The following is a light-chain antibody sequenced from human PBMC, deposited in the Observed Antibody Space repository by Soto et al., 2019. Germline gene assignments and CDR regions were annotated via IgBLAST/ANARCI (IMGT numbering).Light chain of an antibody. CDR3: QSYDSSLSGPSYV. CDR1: SSNIGAGYD. J-gene: IGLJ1*01. CDR2: GNS. V-gene: IGLV1-40*01. Sequence: QAVVTQPPSVSGAPGQRVTISCTGSSSNIGAGYDVHWYQLLPGTAPKLLIFGNSNRPSGVPDRFSGSKSGTSASLAITGLQAEDEADYYCQSYDSSLSGPSYVFGTGTKVTVL.